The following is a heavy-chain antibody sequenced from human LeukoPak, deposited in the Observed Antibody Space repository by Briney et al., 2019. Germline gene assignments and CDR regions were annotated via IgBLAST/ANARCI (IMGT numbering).Heavy chain of an antibody. J-gene: IGHJ3*02. CDR3: ARDVAWSKNDAFDI. V-gene: IGHV3-21*01. D-gene: IGHD3-3*01. Sequence: NPGGSLRLSCAASGFTFSSYSMNWVRQAPGKGLEWVSSISSSSSYIYYADSVKGRFTISRDNAKNSLYLQMNSLRAEDTAVYYCARDVAWSKNDAFDIWGQGTMVTVSS. CDR2: ISSSSSYI. CDR1: GFTFSSYS.